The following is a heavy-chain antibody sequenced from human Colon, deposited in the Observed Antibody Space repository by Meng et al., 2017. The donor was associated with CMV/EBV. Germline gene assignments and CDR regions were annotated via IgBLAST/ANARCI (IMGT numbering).Heavy chain of an antibody. V-gene: IGHV3-48*03. CDR2: IDSDGTIK. D-gene: IGHD4-23*01. CDR1: GFTFSSYE. J-gene: IGHJ5*02. Sequence: GGSLRLSCRTSGFTFSSYEMNWVRQTPEKGLEWVAHIDSDGTIKYYAESVQGRFTISRDNAKDSLYLQMNSLRVDDTALYDCARGRWGPWGHGTLVTVSS. CDR3: ARGRWGP.